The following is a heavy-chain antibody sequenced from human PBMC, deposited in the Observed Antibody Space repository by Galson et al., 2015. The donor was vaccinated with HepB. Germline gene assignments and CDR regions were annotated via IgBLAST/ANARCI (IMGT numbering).Heavy chain of an antibody. CDR2: ISAYNGNT. J-gene: IGHJ6*02. CDR1: GYTFNTYG. D-gene: IGHD6-19*01. V-gene: IGHV1-18*04. CDR3: ANASGIAVAGAGAYYYYGMDV. Sequence: SCKASGYTFNTYGISWVRQAPGQGLEWMGWISAYNGNTNYAQKLQGRVTMTTDTSTNTAYMELRSLRSDDTAVYYCANASGIAVAGAGAYYYYGMDVWGQGTTVTVSS.